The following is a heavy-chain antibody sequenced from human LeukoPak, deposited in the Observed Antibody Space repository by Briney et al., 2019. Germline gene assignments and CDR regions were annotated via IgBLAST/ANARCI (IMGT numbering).Heavy chain of an antibody. Sequence: PSETLSLTCTVSGGSISSGGYYWSWIRQHPGKGLEWIGYIYYSGSTYYNPSLKSRVTISVDTSKNQFSLKLSSVTAADTAVYYCARDGGVYYYDSSGYYDYWGQGTLVTVSS. D-gene: IGHD3-22*01. V-gene: IGHV4-31*03. CDR3: ARDGGVYYYDSSGYYDY. CDR1: GGSISSGGYY. J-gene: IGHJ4*02. CDR2: IYYSGST.